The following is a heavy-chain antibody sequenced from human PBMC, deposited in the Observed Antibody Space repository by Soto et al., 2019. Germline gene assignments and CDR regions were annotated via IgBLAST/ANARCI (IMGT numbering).Heavy chain of an antibody. J-gene: IGHJ4*02. V-gene: IGHV3-30-3*01. D-gene: IGHD3-22*01. CDR1: GFTFRSYA. CDR2: ISYDGSDK. CDR3: AKNPGYYYDSTGYHFDY. Sequence: PGGSLILSCAASGFTFRSYAMHWVRQAPGKGLEWVALISYDGSDKDYADSVKGRFTISRDNSRNTLFLQMNSLRAEDTAVYCCAKNPGYYYDSTGYHFDYWGQGTLVTVSS.